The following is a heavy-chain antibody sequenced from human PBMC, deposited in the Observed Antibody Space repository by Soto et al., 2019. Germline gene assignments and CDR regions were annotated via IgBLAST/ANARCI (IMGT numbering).Heavy chain of an antibody. CDR1: GVTFSSYA. CDR3: ARGPPIYSPFDY. D-gene: IGHD2-21*01. CDR2: IIPIFGTA. V-gene: IGHV1-69*06. Sequence: SVKVSCNASGVTFSSYAISWVRQAPGQGLEWMGGIIPIFGTANYAQKFQGRVTITADKSTSTAYMELSSLRSEDTAVYYCARGPPIYSPFDYWGQGTLVTVSS. J-gene: IGHJ4*02.